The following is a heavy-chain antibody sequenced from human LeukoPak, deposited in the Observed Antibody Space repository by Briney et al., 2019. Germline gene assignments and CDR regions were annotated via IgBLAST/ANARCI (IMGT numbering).Heavy chain of an antibody. CDR3: ARHGGYSNGYARYFDY. CDR1: GGSISSGDYY. V-gene: IGHV4-30-4*01. D-gene: IGHD5-18*01. J-gene: IGHJ4*02. CDR2: IYYSGST. Sequence: PSQTLSLTCTVSGGSISSGDYYWSWTRQPPGKGLEWIGYIYYSGSTHYNPSLKSRVTISVDTSKNQFSLKLSSVTAADTALYYCARHGGYSNGYARYFDYWGQGTLVTVSS.